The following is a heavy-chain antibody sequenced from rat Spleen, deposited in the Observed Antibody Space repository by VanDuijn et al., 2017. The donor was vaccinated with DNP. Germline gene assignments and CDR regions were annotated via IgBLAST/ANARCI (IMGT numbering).Heavy chain of an antibody. Sequence: EVQLQESGPGLVKPSQSLSLTCSVTGYSITSNYWGWFRKFPGNKMEWVGHISFSGSTFYNPSIKSRISITRDTSKNQFFLQLRSVTTEDPATYDWARGNSYWGQGVMVTVSS. CDR3: ARGNSY. J-gene: IGHJ2*01. CDR2: ISFSGST. V-gene: IGHV3-1*01. D-gene: IGHD3-5*01. CDR1: GYSITSNY.